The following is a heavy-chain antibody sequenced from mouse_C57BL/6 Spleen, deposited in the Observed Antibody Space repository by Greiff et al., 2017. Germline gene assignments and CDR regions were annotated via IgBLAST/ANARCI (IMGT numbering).Heavy chain of an antibody. D-gene: IGHD2-4*01. V-gene: IGHV2-2*01. J-gene: IGHJ3*01. Sequence: QVQLKQSGPGLVQPSQSLSITCTVSGFSLTSYGVHWVRQSPGKGLEWLGVIWSGGSTDYNAAFISRLSISKDNSKSQVFFKMNSLQADDTAIYYCATNDYTWFAYWGQGTLVTVSA. CDR2: IWSGGST. CDR1: GFSLTSYG. CDR3: ATNDYTWFAY.